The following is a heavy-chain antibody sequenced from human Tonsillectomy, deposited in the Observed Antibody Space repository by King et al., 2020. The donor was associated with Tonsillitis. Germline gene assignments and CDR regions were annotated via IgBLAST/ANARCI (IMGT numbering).Heavy chain of an antibody. CDR2: IRFDGGEK. CDR3: AKNLVCGAGNYYNRYSYHDMGV. Sequence: HVQLVESGGGVVQPGGSLRLSCAASGFTFSSYGIHWVRQAPGKGLEWVAFIRFDGGEKYYTDSVKGRFNISRDNSKNTLYLEMNSLRAEDTAMYYCAKNLVCGAGNYYNRYSYHDMGVWGQGTTVTVSS. CDR1: GFTFSSYG. V-gene: IGHV3-30*02. D-gene: IGHD3-10*01. J-gene: IGHJ6*02.